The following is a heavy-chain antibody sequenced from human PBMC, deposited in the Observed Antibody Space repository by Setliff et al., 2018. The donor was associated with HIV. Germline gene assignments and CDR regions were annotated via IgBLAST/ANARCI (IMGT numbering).Heavy chain of an antibody. J-gene: IGHJ4*02. V-gene: IGHV3-23*01. CDR1: GFTFSTYA. Sequence: GGSLRLSCAASGFTFSTYAMSWVRQAPGKGLEWVSGISGWGGSTYNADSVKGRFTISRDNSKNTLYLQMNSLRAEDTAVYYCARGGSNSWSPFDYWGQGTLVTVSS. D-gene: IGHD6-13*01. CDR2: ISGWGGST. CDR3: ARGGSNSWSPFDY.